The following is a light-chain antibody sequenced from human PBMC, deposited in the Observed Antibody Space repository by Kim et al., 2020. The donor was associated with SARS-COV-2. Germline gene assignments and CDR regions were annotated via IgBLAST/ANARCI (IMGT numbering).Light chain of an antibody. CDR3: QSYDNRLTSWV. Sequence: QSVLTQPPSVSGAPGQRVIISCTGSSTNIGAGYHVHWYQQLPGTAPKLLIYGDSNRPSGVPDRFSGSKSGTSASLAITGLQAEDEADYYCQSYDNRLTSWVFGGGTKVTVL. CDR1: STNIGAGYH. CDR2: GDS. V-gene: IGLV1-40*01. J-gene: IGLJ3*02.